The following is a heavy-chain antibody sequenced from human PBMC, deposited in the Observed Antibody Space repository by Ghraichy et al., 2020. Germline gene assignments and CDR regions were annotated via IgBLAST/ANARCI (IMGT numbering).Heavy chain of an antibody. J-gene: IGHJ4*02. V-gene: IGHV3-23*01. D-gene: IGHD3-22*01. CDR3: AKGSDSSGYYYFDY. CDR1: GFTFSSYA. Sequence: LSLTCAASGFTFSSYAMSWVRQAPGKGLEWVSAISGSGGSTYYADSVKGRFTISRDNSKNTLYLQMNSLRAEDTAVHYCAKGSDSSGYYYFDYWGQGTLVTVSS. CDR2: ISGSGGST.